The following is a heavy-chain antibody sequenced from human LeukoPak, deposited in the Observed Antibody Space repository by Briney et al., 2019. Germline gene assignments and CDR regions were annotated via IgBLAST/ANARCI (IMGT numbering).Heavy chain of an antibody. CDR2: ISYDGSNK. CDR3: ARGAPRDYYYYGMDV. Sequence: PGGPLRLSCAASGFTFSSYAMHWVRQAPGKGLEWVAVISYDGSNKYYADSVKGRFTISRDNSKNTLYLQMNSLRAEDTAVYYCARGAPRDYYYYGMDVWGQGTTVTVSS. J-gene: IGHJ6*02. V-gene: IGHV3-30-3*01. CDR1: GFTFSSYA.